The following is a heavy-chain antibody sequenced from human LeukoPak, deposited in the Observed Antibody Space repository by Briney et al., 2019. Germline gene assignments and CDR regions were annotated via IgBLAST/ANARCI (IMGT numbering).Heavy chain of an antibody. CDR2: INPNSGGT. Sequence: ASVKVSCKASGGTFSSYAISWVRQAPGQGLEWMGWINPNSGGTNYAQKFQGRVTMTRDTSISTAYMELSRLRSDDTAVYYCARDYYDSGGPPSPWGQGTLVTVSS. J-gene: IGHJ5*02. CDR1: GGTFSSYA. CDR3: ARDYYDSGGPPSP. D-gene: IGHD3-22*01. V-gene: IGHV1-2*02.